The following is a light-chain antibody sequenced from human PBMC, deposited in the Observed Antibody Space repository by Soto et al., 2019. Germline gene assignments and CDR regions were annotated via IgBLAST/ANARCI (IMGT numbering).Light chain of an antibody. V-gene: IGLV2-14*01. Sequence: QSALTQPASVSGSPGQSITISCTGTSSDVGTYNYVSWYQQHPGKTPKLIIYEVSHRPSGISNRFSASKSGNTASLTISGLRAEDEADYYCSSYTSGSTLVMFGGGTKLTVL. CDR3: SSYTSGSTLVM. CDR2: EVS. CDR1: SSDVGTYNY. J-gene: IGLJ3*02.